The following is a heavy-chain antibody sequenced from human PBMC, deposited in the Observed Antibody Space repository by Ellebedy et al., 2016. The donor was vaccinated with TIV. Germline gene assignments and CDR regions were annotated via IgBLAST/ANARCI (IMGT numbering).Heavy chain of an antibody. CDR2: ISAYNGHT. J-gene: IGHJ4*02. CDR1: GYTFTRYG. D-gene: IGHD1-26*01. V-gene: IGHV1-18*01. Sequence: AASVKVSCKASGYTFTRYGFSWVRQAPGQGLEWMGWISAYNGHTNSPQKFQGRVTMTTDTATSTAYMELRSLRSDDTAVYYFARLVGTMSPVLSKHFDHWGQGTLVTVSS. CDR3: ARLVGTMSPVLSKHFDH.